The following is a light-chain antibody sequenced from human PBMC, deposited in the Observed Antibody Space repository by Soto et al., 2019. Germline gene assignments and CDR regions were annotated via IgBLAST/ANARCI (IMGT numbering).Light chain of an antibody. CDR1: QSITDW. V-gene: IGKV1-5*03. CDR3: QYWDNYSWT. CDR2: KAS. Sequence: DIQMTQSPSTLSASVGDRVTITCRASQSITDWLAWYQQKPGKAPKFLIYKASNLESGVPSRFSGSGSGTEFTLTISSVQPDDFASYYCQYWDNYSWTFGQGTKVEIK. J-gene: IGKJ1*01.